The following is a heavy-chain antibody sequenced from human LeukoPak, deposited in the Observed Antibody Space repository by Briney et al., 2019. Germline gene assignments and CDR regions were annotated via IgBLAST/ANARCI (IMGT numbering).Heavy chain of an antibody. J-gene: IGHJ4*02. D-gene: IGHD3-10*01. CDR3: AREFYGSGSYYGAPFDY. V-gene: IGHV1-18*04. CDR1: GYTFTSYG. CDR2: ISAYNGNT. Sequence: ASVKVSCKASGYTFTSYGISWVRQAPGQGLEWMGWISAYNGNTNYAQKLQGRVTMTTDKSTSTAYMELRSLRSDDTAVYYCAREFYGSGSYYGAPFDYWGQGTLVTVSS.